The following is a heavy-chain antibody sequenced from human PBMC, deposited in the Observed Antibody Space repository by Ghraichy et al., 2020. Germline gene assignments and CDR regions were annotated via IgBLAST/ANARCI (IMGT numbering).Heavy chain of an antibody. D-gene: IGHD2-21*02. Sequence: GGSLRLSCTASGFIFGDYALSWVRQAPGKGLEWVVFIRGKAYGWTIDYAASVKGRFTISRDDSRSIAYQQMDSLKTEDTAIYYCTRDNRLVTALDYLGQGTVVTVAS. V-gene: IGHV3-49*04. CDR2: IRGKAYGWTI. CDR1: GFIFGDYA. CDR3: TRDNRLVTALDY. J-gene: IGHJ4*02.